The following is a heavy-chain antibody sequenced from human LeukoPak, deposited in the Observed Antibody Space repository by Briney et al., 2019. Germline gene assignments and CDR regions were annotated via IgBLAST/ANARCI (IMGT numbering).Heavy chain of an antibody. CDR1: GYTFTSYA. Sequence: ASAKVSCKASGYTFTSYAMHWVRQAPGQGLEWMGWINAGNGNTKYSQKFQGRVTITRDTSASTAYMELRSLKFEDTAVYFCARDSFGTSRPSDYWGQGTLVTVSS. CDR3: ARDSFGTSRPSDY. V-gene: IGHV1-3*01. CDR2: INAGNGNT. J-gene: IGHJ4*02. D-gene: IGHD2-2*01.